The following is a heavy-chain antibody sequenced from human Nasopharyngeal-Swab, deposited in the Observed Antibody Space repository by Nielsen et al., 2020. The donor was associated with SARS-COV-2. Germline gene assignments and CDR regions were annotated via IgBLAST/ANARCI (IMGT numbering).Heavy chain of an antibody. CDR2: IYSGGSST. V-gene: IGHV3-23*03. D-gene: IGHD3-3*01. CDR3: AKAVGAITIFGVVIKKAHGMDV. Sequence: VRQAPGKGLEWVSVIYSGGSSTYYADSVKGGFTISRDNSKNTLYLQMNSLRAEDTAVYYCAKAVGAITIFGVVIKKAHGMDVWGQGTTVTVSS. J-gene: IGHJ6*02.